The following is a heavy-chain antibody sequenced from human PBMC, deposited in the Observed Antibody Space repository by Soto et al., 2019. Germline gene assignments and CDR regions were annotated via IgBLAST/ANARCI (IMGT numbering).Heavy chain of an antibody. CDR1: GYSFTSYW. V-gene: IGHV5-10-1*01. D-gene: IGHD3-22*01. CDR2: IDPSDSYT. J-gene: IGHJ6*02. CDR3: ARYWYFYDSSGAPRYYYYGMDV. Sequence: GESLKISCKGSGYSFTSYWISWVRQMPGKGLEWMGRIDPSDSYTNYSPSFQGHVTISADKSISTAYLQWSSLKASDTAMYYCARYWYFYDSSGAPRYYYYGMDVWGQGTTVTVSS.